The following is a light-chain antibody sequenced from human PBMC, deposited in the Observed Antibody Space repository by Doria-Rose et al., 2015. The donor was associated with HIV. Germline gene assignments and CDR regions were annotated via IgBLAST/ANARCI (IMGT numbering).Light chain of an antibody. V-gene: IGKV4-1*01. CDR3: HQYYDTPS. Sequence: DIQLTQSPESLGMSLGERATLNCKSNQSLLYTSKNYLAWYQQKPGQPPKLLIYWASTRQSGVPARFSGSGSGTDFTLTISSPEAEDVAVYRCHQYYDTPSCGPGTTVDIK. CDR2: WAS. CDR1: QSLLYTSKNY. J-gene: IGKJ3*01.